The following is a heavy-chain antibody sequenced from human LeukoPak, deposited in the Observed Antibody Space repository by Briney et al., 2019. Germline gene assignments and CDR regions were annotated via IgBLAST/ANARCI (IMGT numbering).Heavy chain of an antibody. CDR3: AKDMRCITIFGVSAVAFDY. V-gene: IGHV3-9*01. D-gene: IGHD3-3*01. CDR2: ISWNSGSI. CDR1: GFTFDDYA. J-gene: IGHJ4*02. Sequence: QAGGSLRLSCAASGFTFDDYAMHWVRQAPGKGVEWVSGISWNSGSIGYADSVKGRFTISRDNAKNSLYLQMNSLRAEDTALYYCAKDMRCITIFGVSAVAFDYWGQGTLVTVSS.